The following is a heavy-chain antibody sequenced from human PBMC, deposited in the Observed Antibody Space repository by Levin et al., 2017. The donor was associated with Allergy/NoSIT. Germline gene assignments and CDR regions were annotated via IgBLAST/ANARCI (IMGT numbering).Heavy chain of an antibody. J-gene: IGHJ4*02. CDR1: GVSISSYY. CDR2: INYSGST. D-gene: IGHD3-22*01. Sequence: SETLSLTSTVSGVSISSYYRSWIRQPPGKGLEWIGYINYSGSTNYNPSLKSRVTISVDTSKNQFSLKLSSVTAADTAVYYCARGSSGYYYGWGQGTLVTVSS. V-gene: IGHV4-59*01. CDR3: ARGSSGYYYG.